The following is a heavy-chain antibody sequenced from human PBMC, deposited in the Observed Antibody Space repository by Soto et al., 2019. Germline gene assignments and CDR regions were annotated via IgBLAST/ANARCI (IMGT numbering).Heavy chain of an antibody. D-gene: IGHD3-3*01. J-gene: IGHJ6*02. CDR2: ISAYNGNT. Sequence: ASVRVSCKASGYTFTSYGISWVRQAPGQGLEWMGWISAYNGNTNYAQKLQGRVTMTTDTSTSTAYMELRSLRSDDTAVYYCARDVLYYDFWSGYYTDPNYYYYYGMDVWGQGTTVTVSS. CDR3: ARDVLYYDFWSGYYTDPNYYYYYGMDV. V-gene: IGHV1-18*04. CDR1: GYTFTSYG.